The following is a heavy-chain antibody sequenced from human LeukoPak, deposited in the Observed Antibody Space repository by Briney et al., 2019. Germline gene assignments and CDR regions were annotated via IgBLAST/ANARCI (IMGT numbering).Heavy chain of an antibody. CDR1: GFTFSSYS. J-gene: IGHJ4*02. CDR2: ISSSSSYI. V-gene: IGHV3-21*01. Sequence: GGSLRLSCAASGFTFSSYSMNWVRQAPGKGLEWVSSISSSSSYIYYADSVKGRFTISRDNAKNSLYLQMNSLRAEDTAVYYCARVRLEQWLPEYWGQGTLVTVSS. D-gene: IGHD6-19*01. CDR3: ARVRLEQWLPEY.